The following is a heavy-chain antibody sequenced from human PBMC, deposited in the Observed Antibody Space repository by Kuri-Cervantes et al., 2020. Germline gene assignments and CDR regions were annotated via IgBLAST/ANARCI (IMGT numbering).Heavy chain of an antibody. J-gene: IGHJ4*02. CDR1: GGSITSSSYY. V-gene: IGHV4-39*01. CDR3: ARQHRIAAVGTHFDY. CDR2: LYYSGST. D-gene: IGHD6-13*01. Sequence: SETLSLTCTVSGGSITSSSYYWGWIRQPPGKGLEWIGSLYYSGSTYYNPSLKSRVTISVDTSKNQFSLKLSSVTAADTAVYYCARQHRIAAVGTHFDYWGQGTLVTVSS.